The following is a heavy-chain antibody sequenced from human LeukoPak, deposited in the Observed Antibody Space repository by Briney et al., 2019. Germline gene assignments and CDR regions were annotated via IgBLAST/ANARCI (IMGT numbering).Heavy chain of an antibody. D-gene: IGHD6-19*01. J-gene: IGHJ3*02. Sequence: GGSLRLSCAASGFTFSSYGMHWVRQAPGKGLEWVAVISYDGSNKYYADSVKGRFTISRDNSKNTLYLQMNSLRAEDTAVYYCAKDLRAVAGTCAFDIWGQGTMVTVSS. CDR2: ISYDGSNK. V-gene: IGHV3-30*18. CDR3: AKDLRAVAGTCAFDI. CDR1: GFTFSSYG.